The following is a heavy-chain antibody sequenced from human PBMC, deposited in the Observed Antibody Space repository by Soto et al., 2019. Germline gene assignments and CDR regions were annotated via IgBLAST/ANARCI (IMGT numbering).Heavy chain of an antibody. J-gene: IGHJ4*02. CDR2: IIPILGIA. CDR3: ARVHDYGHYGPFDY. D-gene: IGHD4-17*01. Sequence: QVQLVQSGAEVKKPGSSVEVSCKASGGTFSSYTISWVRQAPGQGLEWMGRIIPILGIANYAQKFQGRVTITADKSTSTAYMELSSLRSEDTAVYFCARVHDYGHYGPFDYWGQGTLVTVSS. V-gene: IGHV1-69*02. CDR1: GGTFSSYT.